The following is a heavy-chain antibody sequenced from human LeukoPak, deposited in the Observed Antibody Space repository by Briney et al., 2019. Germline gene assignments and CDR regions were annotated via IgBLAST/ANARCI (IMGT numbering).Heavy chain of an antibody. J-gene: IGHJ3*02. CDR3: AKLMTTVNSDSVTDAFDI. Sequence: PGGSLRLSCAASGFTFSSYAMSWVRQAPGKGLEWVSAISGSGGSTYYADSVKGRFTISRDNSKNTLYLQMNSLRAEDTAVYYCAKLMTTVNSDSVTDAFDIWGQGTMVTVSS. CDR1: GFTFSSYA. V-gene: IGHV3-23*01. CDR2: ISGSGGST. D-gene: IGHD4-11*01.